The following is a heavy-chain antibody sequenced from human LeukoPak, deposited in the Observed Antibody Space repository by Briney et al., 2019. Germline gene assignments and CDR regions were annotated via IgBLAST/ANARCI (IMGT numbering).Heavy chain of an antibody. CDR3: ARGFLDADY. V-gene: IGHV3-74*01. CDR1: GFTFTSYW. J-gene: IGHJ4*02. D-gene: IGHD2/OR15-2a*01. Sequence: PRGSLRLSCAASGFTFTSYWMHWVRQAPGKGLVWVSRIKSDGSSKSYADSVKGRFTISRDNAKNSLYLQMNSLRAEDTAVYYCARGFLDADYWGQGTLVTVSS. CDR2: IKSDGSSK.